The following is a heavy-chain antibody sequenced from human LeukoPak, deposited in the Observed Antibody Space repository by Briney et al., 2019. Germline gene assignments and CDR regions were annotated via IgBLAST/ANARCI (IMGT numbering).Heavy chain of an antibody. CDR2: INYSGRT. V-gene: IGHV4-59*08. CDR3: ARHGYDTGNFQAHFDY. Sequence: SETLSLTCTVSGGSISDHYWSWIRQPPGKGLQWIGYINYSGRTNYNPSLTSRVTVSVDTSKNQFSLTLNSVTAADTALYYCARHGYDTGNFQAHFDYWGQGILVTVSS. D-gene: IGHD3-9*01. CDR1: GGSISDHY. J-gene: IGHJ4*02.